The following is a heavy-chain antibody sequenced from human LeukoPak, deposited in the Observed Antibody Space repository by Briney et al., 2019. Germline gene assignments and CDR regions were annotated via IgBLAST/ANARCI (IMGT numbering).Heavy chain of an antibody. D-gene: IGHD3-22*01. CDR3: ARESRNYDGSGYYSGY. V-gene: IGHV4-34*01. CDR2: INHSGST. J-gene: IGHJ4*02. CDR1: GGSFSGYY. Sequence: ASETLSLTCAVYGGSFSGYYWSWIRQPPGKGLEWIGEINHSGSTNYNPSLKSRVTISVDTSKNQFSLKLSSVTAADTAVYYCARESRNYDGSGYYSGYWGQGTLVTVSS.